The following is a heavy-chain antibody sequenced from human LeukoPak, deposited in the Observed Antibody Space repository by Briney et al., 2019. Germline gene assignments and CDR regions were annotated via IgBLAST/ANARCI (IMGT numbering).Heavy chain of an antibody. CDR1: RFTLSGYS. CDR3: STAKFDH. V-gene: IGHV3-48*01. J-gene: IGHJ4*02. CDR2: IGISGAI. Sequence: GGSLRLACTASRFTLSGYSMNWVRQAPGKGLEWVSHIGISGAIYHGDYVKGRFTISRDNAKNSLYLQMNSLRAEDTAVYYCSTAKFDHWGQGTLVTVSS.